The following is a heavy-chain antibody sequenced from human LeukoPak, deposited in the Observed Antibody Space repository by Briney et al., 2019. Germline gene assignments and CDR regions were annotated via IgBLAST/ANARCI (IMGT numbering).Heavy chain of an antibody. CDR1: GFSFSSYT. CDR2: ISGSGGST. J-gene: IGHJ4*02. V-gene: IGHV3-23*01. Sequence: GGSLRLSCAVSGFSFSSYTMSWVRQDPGKGLEWVSAISGSGGSTYYADCVKGRFTISRDNSKNTLFLQMNSLRAEDTAVYYCAKDLGYCSSFSCPFDYWGQGTLVTVSS. D-gene: IGHD2-2*01. CDR3: AKDLGYCSSFSCPFDY.